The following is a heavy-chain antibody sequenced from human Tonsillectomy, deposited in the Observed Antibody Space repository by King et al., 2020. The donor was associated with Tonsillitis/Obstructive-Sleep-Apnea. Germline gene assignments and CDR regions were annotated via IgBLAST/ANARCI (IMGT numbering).Heavy chain of an antibody. CDR3: ARAVDV. J-gene: IGHJ6*04. CDR1: GGSFSVYY. Sequence: VQLQQWGAGLLKPSETLSLTCAVYGGSFSVYYWSWIRQPPGKGLEWMGEINHSGSTNYNPSLKSRVTISLDASKNQFSLNLSSVTAADTAVYYCARAVDVWGKGTTVTVSS. CDR2: INHSGST. V-gene: IGHV4-34*01.